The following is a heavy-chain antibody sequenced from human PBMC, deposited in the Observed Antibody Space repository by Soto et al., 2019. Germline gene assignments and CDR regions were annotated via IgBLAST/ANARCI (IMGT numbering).Heavy chain of an antibody. CDR2: IIPIFGTA. CDR1: GGTFSSYA. CDR3: AGRHSVVVTATRGGFDY. Sequence: SVKVSCKASGGTFSSYAISWVRQAPGQGLEWMGGIIPIFGTANYAQKFQGRVTITADESTSTAYMELSSLRSEDTAVYYCAGRHSVVVTATRGGFDYWGQGTLVTVSS. J-gene: IGHJ4*02. V-gene: IGHV1-69*13. D-gene: IGHD2-21*02.